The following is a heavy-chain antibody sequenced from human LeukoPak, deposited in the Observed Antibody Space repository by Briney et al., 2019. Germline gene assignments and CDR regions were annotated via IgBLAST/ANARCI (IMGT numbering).Heavy chain of an antibody. D-gene: IGHD6-13*01. J-gene: IGHJ4*02. CDR1: GGSITNY. CDR3: ARDQGAAGD. Sequence: SETLSLTCTVSGGSITNYWSWIRQPPGKGLEWITYIYQTGSTNYNPSLKSRVTMSVDTSKNQFSLKLSSVTAADTAVYYCARDQGAAGDWGQGTLVTVSS. V-gene: IGHV4-59*12. CDR2: IYQTGST.